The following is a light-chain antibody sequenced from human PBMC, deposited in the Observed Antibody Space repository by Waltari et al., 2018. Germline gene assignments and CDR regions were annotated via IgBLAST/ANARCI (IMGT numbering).Light chain of an antibody. V-gene: IGLV3-10*01. CDR3: YSSDSTGLRV. CDR2: EDT. Sequence: SYELTQPPSVSVSPGQPARITCSGHELPSKYAYWFQQKSGQAPRLVIYEDTKRPSGIPERFSGSSSGTVATLTITGAQVDDETDYYCYSSDSTGLRVFGGGTTVVVL. J-gene: IGLJ1*01. CDR1: ELPSKY.